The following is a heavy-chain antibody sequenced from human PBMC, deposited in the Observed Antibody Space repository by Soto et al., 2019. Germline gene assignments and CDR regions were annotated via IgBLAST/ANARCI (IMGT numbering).Heavy chain of an antibody. V-gene: IGHV4-39*01. Sequence: QSLTCTVSGGSISSSSYYWGWIRQPPGKGLEWIGSIYYSGSTYYNPSLKSRVTISVDTSKNQFSLKLSSVTAADTAVYYCARRPPYYYDSSGYIDYWGQGTLVTV. CDR2: IYYSGST. D-gene: IGHD3-22*01. CDR1: GGSISSSSYY. CDR3: ARRPPYYYDSSGYIDY. J-gene: IGHJ4*02.